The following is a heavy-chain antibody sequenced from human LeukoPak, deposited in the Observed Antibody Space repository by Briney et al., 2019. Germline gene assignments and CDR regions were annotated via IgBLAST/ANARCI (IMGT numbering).Heavy chain of an antibody. D-gene: IGHD3-10*01. CDR2: IYTSGST. CDR3: ARAFYYGSGIFDY. Sequence: SGTLSLTCTVSGGSISSGSYYWSWIRQPAGKGLEWIGRIYTSGSTNYNPSLKSRVTISVDTSKNQFSLKLTSVTAADTAVYHCARAFYYGSGIFDYWGQGALVTVSS. V-gene: IGHV4-61*02. J-gene: IGHJ4*02. CDR1: GGSISSGSYY.